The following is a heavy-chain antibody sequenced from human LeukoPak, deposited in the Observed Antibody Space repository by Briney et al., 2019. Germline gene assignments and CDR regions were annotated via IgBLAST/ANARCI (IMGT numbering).Heavy chain of an antibody. D-gene: IGHD3-16*01. J-gene: IGHJ3*02. CDR1: GFPLGSIS. CDR3: ARDRLGEPGAFDI. V-gene: IGHV3-21*01. CDR2: ISSSSSYI. Sequence: GGPLSPSGAALGFPLGSISLTWVRQAPGKGWEGVSSISSSSSYIYYTDSVKGRFTISRDNAKNSLYLQMNSLRAEDTAVYYCARDRLGEPGAFDIWGQGTMVTVSS.